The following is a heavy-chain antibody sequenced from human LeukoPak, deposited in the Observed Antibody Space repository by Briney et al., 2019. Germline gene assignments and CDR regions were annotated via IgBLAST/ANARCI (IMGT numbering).Heavy chain of an antibody. CDR1: GGSISSYY. Sequence: SETLSLTCTVSGGSISSYYWSWIRQPPGKGLEWIGYIYYSGSTNYNPSLKSRVTISVDTSKNQFSLKLSSVTAADTAVYYCARDAYYYDSSGYYYESAFDIWGQGTMVTVSS. J-gene: IGHJ3*02. CDR3: ARDAYYYDSSGYYYESAFDI. CDR2: IYYSGST. V-gene: IGHV4-59*12. D-gene: IGHD3-22*01.